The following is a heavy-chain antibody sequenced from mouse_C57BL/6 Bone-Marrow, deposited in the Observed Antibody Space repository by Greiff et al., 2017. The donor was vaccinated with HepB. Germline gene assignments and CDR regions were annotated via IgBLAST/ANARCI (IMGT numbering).Heavy chain of an antibody. D-gene: IGHD2-1*01. CDR2: INSDGGST. V-gene: IGHV5-2*01. CDR1: EYEFPSHD. J-gene: IGHJ2*01. CDR3: ARTRRGNPYYVDY. Sequence: EVKVVESGGGLVQPGESLKLSCESNEYEFPSHDMSWVRKTPEKRLELVAAINSDGGSTYYPDTLERRFIISRDNTKKTLYLQMSSLRSEDTALYYCARTRRGNPYYVDYWGQGNTLTVSS.